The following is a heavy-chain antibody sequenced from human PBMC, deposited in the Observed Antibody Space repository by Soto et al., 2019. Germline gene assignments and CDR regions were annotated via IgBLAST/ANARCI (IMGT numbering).Heavy chain of an antibody. D-gene: IGHD2-2*01. CDR1: GFTFSSYG. CDR3: ARDPSTAASDTSLAMGVDY. CDR2: IWYDGSNK. J-gene: IGHJ4*02. V-gene: IGHV3-33*01. Sequence: QVQLVESGGGVVQPGRSLRLSCAASGFTFSSYGMHWVRQAPGKGLEWVAVIWYDGSNKYYADSVKGRFTISRDNSKNTLYLQMNSLRAEDTAVYYCARDPSTAASDTSLAMGVDYWGQGTLVTVSS.